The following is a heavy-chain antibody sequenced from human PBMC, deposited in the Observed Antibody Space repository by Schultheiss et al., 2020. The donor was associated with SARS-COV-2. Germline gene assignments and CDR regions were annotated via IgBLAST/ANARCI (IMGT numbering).Heavy chain of an antibody. CDR1: GGSISSSNW. V-gene: IGHV4-4*02. Sequence: SETLSLTCAVSGGSISSSNWWSWVRQPPGKGLEWIGYIYYSGSTNYNPSLKSRVTISVDTSKNQFSLKLSSVTAADTAVYYCARDREWELLGGYYYYYGMDVWGQGTTVTVSS. CDR3: ARDREWELLGGYYYYYGMDV. D-gene: IGHD1-26*01. J-gene: IGHJ6*02. CDR2: IYYSGST.